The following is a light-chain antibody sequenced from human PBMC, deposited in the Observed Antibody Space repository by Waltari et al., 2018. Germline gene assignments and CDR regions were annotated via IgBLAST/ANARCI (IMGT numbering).Light chain of an antibody. J-gene: IGKJ1*01. CDR1: QSVSRT. CDR2: DTS. CDR3: QKYGTLPAT. V-gene: IGKV3-20*01. Sequence: EIVLTQSPGTLSLSPGERATLSCRASQSVSRTLAWYQQTPGQAPRLLIYDTSSRATGIPDRFSGSGSGTDFSLTISRLEREDFAVYYCQKYGTLPATFGQGTKVEIK.